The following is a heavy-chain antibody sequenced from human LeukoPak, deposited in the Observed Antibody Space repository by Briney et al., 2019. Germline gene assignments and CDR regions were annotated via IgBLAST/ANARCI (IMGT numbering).Heavy chain of an antibody. Sequence: PGGSLRLSCVASGFSFGTYTMSWVRQAPGKGLEWVSSIGASGRNTYYPDSVKGRFAISRDNSKNTLYLQMNSLRAEDTALYYCAKALWHPLFDCWGQGTLVTVSS. V-gene: IGHV3-23*01. CDR1: GFSFGTYT. CDR2: IGASGRNT. D-gene: IGHD3-10*01. J-gene: IGHJ4*02. CDR3: AKALWHPLFDC.